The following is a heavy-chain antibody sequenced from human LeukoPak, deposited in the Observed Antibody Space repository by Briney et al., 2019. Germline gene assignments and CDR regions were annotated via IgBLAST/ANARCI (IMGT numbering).Heavy chain of an antibody. CDR3: ARVYTWMHRCNWFDP. J-gene: IGHJ5*02. CDR1: GGTFSSYA. CDR2: IIPIFGTA. D-gene: IGHD3-16*01. V-gene: IGHV1-69*01. Sequence: SVTVSCKASGGTFSSYAISWVRQAPGQGLEWMGGIIPIFGTANYAQKFQGRVTITADESTSTAYMELSSLRSEDTAVYYCARVYTWMHRCNWFDPWGQGTLVTVSS.